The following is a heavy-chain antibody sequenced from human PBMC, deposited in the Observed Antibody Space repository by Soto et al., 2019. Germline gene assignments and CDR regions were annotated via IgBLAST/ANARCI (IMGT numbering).Heavy chain of an antibody. CDR2: ISGAGNSA. V-gene: IGHV3-23*01. D-gene: IGHD3-10*01. Sequence: GGSLRLSCAASGFTFSDYAMSWVRQAPGKGLEWVSAISGAGNSASYASSVQGRFVISRDNSKNTLFLQMNSLRAEDMAAYYCARGEFHVDYWGQGTLVTVSS. J-gene: IGHJ4*02. CDR3: ARGEFHVDY. CDR1: GFTFSDYA.